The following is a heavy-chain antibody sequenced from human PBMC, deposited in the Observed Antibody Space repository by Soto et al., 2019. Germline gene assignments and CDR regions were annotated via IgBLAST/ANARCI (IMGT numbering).Heavy chain of an antibody. Sequence: EVQVVESGGGLVKPGGSLRLSCAASGFIFSDAWMSWVRQAPGKGLEWVGRIKSKTDGGTTDYAAPVKGRFTISRDDSKKTLYLQMNSLKTEDTAVYYCTSGDGGPTDYWAQGTLVTVSS. D-gene: IGHD3-3*01. J-gene: IGHJ4*02. CDR2: IKSKTDGGTT. V-gene: IGHV3-15*01. CDR3: TSGDGGPTDY. CDR1: GFIFSDAW.